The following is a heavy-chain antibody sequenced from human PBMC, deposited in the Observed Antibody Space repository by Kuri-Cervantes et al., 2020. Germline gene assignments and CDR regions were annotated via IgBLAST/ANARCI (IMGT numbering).Heavy chain of an antibody. J-gene: IGHJ4*02. CDR1: RFTFSNYA. Sequence: GESLKISCEASRFTFSNYAMHWVRQAPGKGLEWVANIKQDGSEKYYVDSVKGRFTISRDNAKNSLYLQMNSLRAEDTAVYYCARIYQGLDTAEEQQHLFDYWGQGTLVTVSS. CDR2: IKQDGSEK. D-gene: IGHD5-18*01. V-gene: IGHV3-7*01. CDR3: ARIYQGLDTAEEQQHLFDY.